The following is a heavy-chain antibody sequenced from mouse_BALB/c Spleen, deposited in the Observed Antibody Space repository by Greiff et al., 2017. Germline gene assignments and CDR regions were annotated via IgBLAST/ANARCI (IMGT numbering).Heavy chain of an antibody. CDR1: GFTFSSFG. Sequence: VQLKESGGGLVQPGGSRKLSCAASGFTFSSFGMHWVRQAPEKGLEWVAYISSGSSTIYYADTVKGRFTISRDNPKNTLFLQMTSLRSEDTAMYYCARRAYYDYGSFAYWGQGTLVTVSA. CDR3: ARRAYYDYGSFAY. V-gene: IGHV5-17*02. J-gene: IGHJ3*01. CDR2: ISSGSSTI. D-gene: IGHD2-4*01.